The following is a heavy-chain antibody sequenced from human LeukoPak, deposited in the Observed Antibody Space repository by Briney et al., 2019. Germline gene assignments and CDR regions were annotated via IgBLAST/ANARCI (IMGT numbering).Heavy chain of an antibody. CDR2: ISSSSSYI. V-gene: IGHV3-21*01. Sequence: GGSLRLSCAASGFTFSSYSMNWVRQAPGKGREWVSSISSSSSYIYYADSVKGRFTISRDNAKNSLYLQMNSLRAEDTAVYYCARDAPLLYYDILTGYTTEFDYWGQGTLVTVSS. CDR1: GFTFSSYS. CDR3: ARDAPLLYYDILTGYTTEFDY. J-gene: IGHJ4*02. D-gene: IGHD3-9*01.